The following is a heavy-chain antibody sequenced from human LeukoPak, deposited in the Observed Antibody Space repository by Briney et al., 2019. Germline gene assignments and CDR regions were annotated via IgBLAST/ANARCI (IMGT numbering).Heavy chain of an antibody. CDR3: ARDRATSFGYLFGY. D-gene: IGHD2-2*01. CDR2: TYYSGST. CDR1: GGSISGHH. Sequence: PSETLSLTCTVSGGSISGHHWNWIRQPPGKGLEWIGNTYYSGSTNYSPSPKSRVNISVDTSKNQSSLKLSSVTAADTAVYYCARDRATSFGYLFGYWGQGTLVTVSS. J-gene: IGHJ4*02. V-gene: IGHV4-59*11.